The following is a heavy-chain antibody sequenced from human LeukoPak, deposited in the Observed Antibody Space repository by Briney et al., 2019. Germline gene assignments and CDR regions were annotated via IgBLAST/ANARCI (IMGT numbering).Heavy chain of an antibody. V-gene: IGHV4-4*07. D-gene: IGHD3-10*01. CDR3: ARESSGTYYNPLGYMDV. CDR1: GGSLSLYY. CDR2: IFTSGIT. J-gene: IGHJ6*03. Sequence: SEALSLTCTVSGGSLSLYYWNWIRQPAGKGLEWIGRIFTSGITNHNPSLKSRVTMSVDTSKSQFSLNLSSVTAADTAVYYCARESSGTYYNPLGYMDVWGKGTTVTVSS.